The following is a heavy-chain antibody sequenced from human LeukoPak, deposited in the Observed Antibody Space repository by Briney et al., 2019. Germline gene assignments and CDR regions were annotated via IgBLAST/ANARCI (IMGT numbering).Heavy chain of an antibody. J-gene: IGHJ5*02. CDR2: ISSSGSTI. V-gene: IGHV3-11*01. CDR3: ARVVSLLWFDP. CDR1: GFTFSDYY. D-gene: IGHD3-16*02. Sequence: GGSLRLSCAASGFTFSDYYMSWIRQAPGKGLEWVSYISSSGSTIYYADSVKGRFTNSRDNAKNSLYLQMNSPRAEDTAVYYCARVVSLLWFDPWGQGTLVTVSS.